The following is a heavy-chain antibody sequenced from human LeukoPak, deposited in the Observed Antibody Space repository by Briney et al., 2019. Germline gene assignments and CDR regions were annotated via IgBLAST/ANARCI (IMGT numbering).Heavy chain of an antibody. D-gene: IGHD2-8*01. CDR2: ISSSIPFK. V-gene: IGHV3-21*01. CDR1: GFTFNDYS. J-gene: IGHJ6*03. CDR3: ARDYCANGVCPFFYYYYYMDV. Sequence: GGSLRLSCAATGFTFNDYSVNWVRQAPGRGLEWVSSISSSIPFKYYAESVKGRFTISRDNAKNSVYLQMDSLTAEDTAVYYCARDYCANGVCPFFYYYYYMDVWGKGTTVTVSS.